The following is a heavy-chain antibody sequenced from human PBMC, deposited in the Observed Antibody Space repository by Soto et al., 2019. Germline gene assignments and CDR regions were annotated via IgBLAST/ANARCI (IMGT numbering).Heavy chain of an antibody. CDR2: ISYDGSNK. J-gene: IGHJ6*02. CDR3: AKAGSLYCSSTSCYTDYYYYGMDV. D-gene: IGHD2-2*02. CDR1: GFTFSSYG. Sequence: AGGSLRLSCAASGFTFSSYGMHWVRQAPGKGLEWVAVISYDGSNKYYADSVKGRFTISRDNSKNTLYLQMNSLRAEDTAVYYCAKAGSLYCSSTSCYTDYYYYGMDVWGQGTTVTVSS. V-gene: IGHV3-30*18.